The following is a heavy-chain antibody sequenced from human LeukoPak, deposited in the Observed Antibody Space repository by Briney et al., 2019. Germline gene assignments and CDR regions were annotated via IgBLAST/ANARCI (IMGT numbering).Heavy chain of an antibody. Sequence: KPSETLSLTCAVSGYSISSGYYWGWIRQPPGKGLEWIGSIYHSGSTYYNPSLKSRVTISVDTSKNQFSLKLSSVTAADTAVYYCARRAYGTKFDXWGQGXLVTVS. CDR2: IYHSGST. CDR3: ARRAYGTKFDX. J-gene: IGHJ4*02. V-gene: IGHV4-38-2*01. CDR1: GYSISSGYY. D-gene: IGHD1-26*01.